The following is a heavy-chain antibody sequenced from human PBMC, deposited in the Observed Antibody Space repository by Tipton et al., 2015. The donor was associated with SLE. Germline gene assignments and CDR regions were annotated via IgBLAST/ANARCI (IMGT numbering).Heavy chain of an antibody. CDR1: GGTFSSYA. CDR3: ARAYFDHTIFGVPRAFDI. V-gene: IGHV1-69*01. D-gene: IGHD3-3*01. CDR2: IIPIFGTA. J-gene: IGHJ3*02. Sequence: QLVQSGAEVKKPGSSVKVSCKASGGTFSSYAISWVRQAPGQGLEWMGGIIPIFGTANYAQKFQGRVTITTDESTSTAYMELSSLRSEDTAVYYCARAYFDHTIFGVPRAFDIWGQGTMVTVSS.